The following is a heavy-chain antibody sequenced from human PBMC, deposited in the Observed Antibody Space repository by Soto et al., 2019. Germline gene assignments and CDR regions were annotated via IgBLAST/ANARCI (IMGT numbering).Heavy chain of an antibody. Sequence: SETLSLTCAVSGYSISSGYYWGWIRQPPGKGLEWIGSIYHSGITYYNPSLKSRVTISVDTSKNQFSMKLSSVTAADTAVYYCARETYYYDSSGYYEYWGQGNLVTVSS. CDR1: GYSISSGYY. J-gene: IGHJ4*02. V-gene: IGHV4-38-2*02. D-gene: IGHD3-22*01. CDR2: IYHSGIT. CDR3: ARETYYYDSSGYYEY.